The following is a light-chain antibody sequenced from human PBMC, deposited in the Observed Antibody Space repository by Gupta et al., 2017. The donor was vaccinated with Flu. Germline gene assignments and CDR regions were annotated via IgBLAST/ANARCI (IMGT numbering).Light chain of an antibody. V-gene: IGLV2-23*02. J-gene: IGLJ1*01. CDR1: SSDVGSYNL. Sequence: CTGTSSDVGSYNLVSWYQQHPGKAPKLMIYEVRERPSGVSNRFSGSKSGNTASLTISGLQAEDEADYYCCSYAGSNTYVFGTGTKVTVL. CDR3: CSYAGSNTYV. CDR2: EVR.